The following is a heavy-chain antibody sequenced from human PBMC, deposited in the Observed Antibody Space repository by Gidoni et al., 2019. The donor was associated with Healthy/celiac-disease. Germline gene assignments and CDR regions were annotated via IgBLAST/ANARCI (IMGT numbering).Heavy chain of an antibody. D-gene: IGHD6-13*01. V-gene: IGHV4-39*01. CDR2: IYYSGST. CDR3: ARHGGTYSSSWYPMGLFDY. J-gene: IGHJ4*02. Sequence: QLQLQESGPGLVKPSETLSLTCTVPAGSISSIRYYWGWIRQPPGKVLEWIGSIYYSGSTYYNPSLKSRVTISVDTSKNQFSLKLSSVTAADTAVYYCARHGGTYSSSWYPMGLFDYWGQGTLVTVSS. CDR1: AGSISSIRYY.